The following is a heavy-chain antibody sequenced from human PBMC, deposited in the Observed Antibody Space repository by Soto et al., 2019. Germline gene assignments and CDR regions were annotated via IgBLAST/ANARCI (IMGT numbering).Heavy chain of an antibody. Sequence: QVQLAQSANEVKKPGASVRVSCKAAGYTFIRYGIAWVRHAPGQGLEWMGWISPYNDYTVYAQKFQGRVSMTADTSTRTVYMNLRGLKSDDTAVYYCARGGYYDNSWGKLSHYGLDVWGQGTSVSVSS. CDR1: GYTFIRYG. CDR3: ARGGYYDNSWGKLSHYGLDV. J-gene: IGHJ6*02. CDR2: ISPYNDYT. D-gene: IGHD3-16*01. V-gene: IGHV1-18*01.